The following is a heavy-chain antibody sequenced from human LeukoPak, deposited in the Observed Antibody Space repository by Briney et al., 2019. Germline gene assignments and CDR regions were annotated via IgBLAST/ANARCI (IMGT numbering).Heavy chain of an antibody. CDR1: RGSISSGGYY. Sequence: SETLSLTCTVSRGSISSGGYYWSWIRQHPGKGLEWIEYIYYSGSTYYNPSLKSRVTISVDTSKNQFSLKLSSVTAADTAVYYCASTPRPELIRPRFDYWGQGTLVTVSS. V-gene: IGHV4-31*03. J-gene: IGHJ4*02. CDR2: IYYSGST. D-gene: IGHD1-26*01. CDR3: ASTPRPELIRPRFDY.